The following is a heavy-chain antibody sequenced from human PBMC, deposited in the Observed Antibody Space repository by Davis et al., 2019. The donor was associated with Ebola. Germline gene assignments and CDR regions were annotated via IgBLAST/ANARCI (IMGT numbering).Heavy chain of an antibody. Sequence: GESLKISCAASGVTLSSNAMYWVRQAPGKGLEWLSHIGSRSNDIPYADPVKGRFTISRDNAKSSLYLQMNSLRDDDTAVYFCARRILLDSRGGMDVWGQGSTVTVSS. J-gene: IGHJ6*02. D-gene: IGHD2-15*01. CDR1: GVTLSSNA. CDR3: ARRILLDSRGGMDV. V-gene: IGHV3-48*02. CDR2: IGSRSNDI.